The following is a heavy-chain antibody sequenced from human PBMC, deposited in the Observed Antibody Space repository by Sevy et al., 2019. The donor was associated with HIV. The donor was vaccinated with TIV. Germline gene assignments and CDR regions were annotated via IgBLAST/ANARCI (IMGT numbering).Heavy chain of an antibody. Sequence: GGSLRLSCAASGFTFSSYAMHWVRQAPGKGLEWVAVISYDGSNKYYADSVKGRFTISRDNSKNTLYLQMNSLRAEDMAVYYCARDHVVVLAATFRYYYYGMDVWGQGTTVTVSS. CDR1: GFTFSSYA. D-gene: IGHD2-15*01. CDR3: ARDHVVVLAATFRYYYYGMDV. V-gene: IGHV3-30-3*01. CDR2: ISYDGSNK. J-gene: IGHJ6*02.